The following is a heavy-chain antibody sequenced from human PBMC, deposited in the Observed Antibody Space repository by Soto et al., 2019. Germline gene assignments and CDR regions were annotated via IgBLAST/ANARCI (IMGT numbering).Heavy chain of an antibody. J-gene: IGHJ6*03. CDR1: GYTFTSYG. V-gene: IGHV1-18*01. D-gene: IGHD2-15*01. CDR3: ARGPYYYYYMDA. Sequence: ASVKVSCKASGYTFTSYGISWVRQAPGQGLEWMGWISAYNGNTNYAQKLQGRVTMTTNTSTSTAYMEVSSLRSEDTAVYYCARGPYYYYYMDAWGKGTTVTVS. CDR2: ISAYNGNT.